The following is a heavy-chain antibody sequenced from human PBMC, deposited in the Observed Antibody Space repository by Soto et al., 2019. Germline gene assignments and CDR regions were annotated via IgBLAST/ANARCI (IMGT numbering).Heavy chain of an antibody. CDR1: GGSISSGGYY. CDR2: IYYSGST. CDR3: AGGRGIAARPIDY. D-gene: IGHD6-6*01. J-gene: IGHJ4*02. V-gene: IGHV4-31*03. Sequence: QVQLQESGPGLVKPSQTLSLTCTVSGGSISSGGYYWSWIRQHPGKGLEWIGYIYYSGSTYYNPSLKSRVTILVDTSKNQFSLKLSSVTAADTAVYYCAGGRGIAARPIDYWGQGTLVTVSS.